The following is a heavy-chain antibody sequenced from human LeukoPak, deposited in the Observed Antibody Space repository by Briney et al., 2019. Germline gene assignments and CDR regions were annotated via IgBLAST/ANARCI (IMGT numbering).Heavy chain of an antibody. V-gene: IGHV4-4*07. D-gene: IGHD5-18*01. CDR2: IYSSGRT. CDR3: VRDVDTFFDY. Sequence: SETLSLTCTVSGGSTSSYYWSWIRQPAGKGLEWIGRIYSSGRTNYNPSLKSQVTMSLDTSKNQFSLKLSSVTAADTAVYYCVRDVDTFFDYWDQGTLVTVSS. CDR1: GGSTSSYY. J-gene: IGHJ4*02.